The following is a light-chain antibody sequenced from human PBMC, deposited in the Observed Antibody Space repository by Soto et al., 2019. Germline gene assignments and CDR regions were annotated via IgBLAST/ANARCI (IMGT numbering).Light chain of an antibody. V-gene: IGKV3-20*01. Sequence: EIVLTQSPGTLSLSPGERATLSCRASQSVSSSYLAWYQQKPGQAPRLLIYGASSRATGIPDRFSGSGSGTDFTLTISRLEPEDFAVYYCQQYGSSPLITVGQWTRLEIK. J-gene: IGKJ5*01. CDR3: QQYGSSPLIT. CDR2: GAS. CDR1: QSVSSSY.